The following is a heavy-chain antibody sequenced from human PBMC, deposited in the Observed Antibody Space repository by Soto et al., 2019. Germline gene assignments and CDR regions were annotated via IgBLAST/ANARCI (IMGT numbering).Heavy chain of an antibody. J-gene: IGHJ6*02. D-gene: IGHD1-26*01. CDR3: ASMGELLTPYGMDV. Sequence: QEQLVQSGAEVKKPGSSVKVSCKASGGTFSSYAISWVRQAPGQGLEWMGGIIPIFGTANYAQKFQGIVTITADKSTSTAYMERSGLRSEDTAVYYCASMGELLTPYGMDVWGQGTTVAVSS. CDR1: GGTFSSYA. CDR2: IIPIFGTA. V-gene: IGHV1-69*06.